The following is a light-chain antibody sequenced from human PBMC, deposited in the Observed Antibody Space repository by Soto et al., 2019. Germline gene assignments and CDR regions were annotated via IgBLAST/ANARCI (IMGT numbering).Light chain of an antibody. CDR1: QSVSSSY. CDR2: GQS. CDR3: KQYATSHIT. V-gene: IGKV3-20*01. Sequence: DIVLTQSPGTLSLSPGERATLSCRASQSVSSSYLAWYQQKPGQAPRLLIYGQSNRATGIPDRFSGSGSAKEFPLTISRLEPEDFAVYYSKQYATSHITFGGGTKVDIX. J-gene: IGKJ4*01.